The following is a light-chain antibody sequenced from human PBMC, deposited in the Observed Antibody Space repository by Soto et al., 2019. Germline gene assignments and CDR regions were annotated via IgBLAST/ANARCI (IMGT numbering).Light chain of an antibody. CDR1: SSDVGAYNY. V-gene: IGLV2-14*01. Sequence: QSALTQPASVSGSPGQSITISCIGTSSDVGAYNYVSWYQQYPGKAPKLLIYEVSNRPSGVSNRFSGSKSGNTASLTISGLQAEDETDYYCGSYTSSSTVVFGGGTKVTV. CDR2: EVS. CDR3: GSYTSSSTVV. J-gene: IGLJ2*01.